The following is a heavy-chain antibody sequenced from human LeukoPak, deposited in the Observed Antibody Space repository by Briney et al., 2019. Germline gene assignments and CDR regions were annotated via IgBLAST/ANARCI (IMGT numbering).Heavy chain of an antibody. CDR1: GGSISSGGYY. Sequence: PSETLSLTCTVSGGSISSGGYYWSWIRQHPGKGLEWIGYIYYSGSTYYNPSLKSRVTISVDTSKNQFSLKLSSVTAADTAVYYCARVRHSSSGGYYFDYWGRGTLVTVSS. J-gene: IGHJ4*02. CDR3: ARVRHSSSGGYYFDY. CDR2: IYYSGST. D-gene: IGHD6-6*01. V-gene: IGHV4-31*03.